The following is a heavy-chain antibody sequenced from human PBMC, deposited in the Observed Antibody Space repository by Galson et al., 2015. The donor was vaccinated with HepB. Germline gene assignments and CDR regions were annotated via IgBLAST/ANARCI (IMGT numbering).Heavy chain of an antibody. Sequence: SLRLSCAASGFTFGDYAMSWFRQAPGKGLEWVGFIRSKAYGGTTEYAASVKGRFTISRDDFQSIAYLQMNSLKTEDTAVYYCTRDVGYSGYDFYAFDIWGQGTMVTVSS. D-gene: IGHD5-12*01. V-gene: IGHV3-49*03. CDR1: GFTFGDYA. CDR2: IRSKAYGGTT. J-gene: IGHJ3*02. CDR3: TRDVGYSGYDFYAFDI.